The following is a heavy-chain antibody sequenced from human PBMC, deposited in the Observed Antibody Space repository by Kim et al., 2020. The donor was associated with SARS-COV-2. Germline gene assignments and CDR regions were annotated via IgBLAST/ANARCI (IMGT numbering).Heavy chain of an antibody. CDR1: GGTFSSYA. CDR2: IIPILGIA. J-gene: IGHJ4*02. D-gene: IGHD2-15*01. V-gene: IGHV1-69*04. Sequence: SVKVSCKASGGTFSSYAISWVRQAPGQGLEWMGRIIPILGIANYAQKFQGRVTITADKSTSTAYMELSSLRSEDTAVYYCARDRRRDCSGGSCYSGFDYWGQGTLVTVSS. CDR3: ARDRRRDCSGGSCYSGFDY.